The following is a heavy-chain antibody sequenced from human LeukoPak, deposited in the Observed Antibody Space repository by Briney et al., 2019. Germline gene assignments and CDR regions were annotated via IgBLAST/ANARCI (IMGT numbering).Heavy chain of an antibody. D-gene: IGHD3-22*01. CDR3: AKGKWYYYDSSGYYYDY. CDR1: GFTFSGSA. Sequence: EGSLRLSCAASGFTFSGSAMSWVRQAPGEGLEWVSLISYSGANSYYTDSVRGRFTISRDNSKNTLYLQMNSLRAEDTAVYYCAKGKWYYYDSSGYYYDYWGQGTLVTVSS. V-gene: IGHV3-23*01. J-gene: IGHJ4*02. CDR2: ISYSGANS.